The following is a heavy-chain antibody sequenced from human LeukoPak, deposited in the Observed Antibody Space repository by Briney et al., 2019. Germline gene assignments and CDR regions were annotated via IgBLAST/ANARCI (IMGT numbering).Heavy chain of an antibody. V-gene: IGHV2-5*02. J-gene: IGHJ4*02. CDR3: AHRPAHSSGYYQYFDY. Sequence: ESGPTLVNPTQTVTLTCTFSGFPLSTSGVGVGWIRQPPGKALEWLALIYWDDDKRYSPSLKSRLTITKDTSKNQVVLTMTNMDPVDTATYYCAHRPAHSSGYYQYFDYWCQGTLVTVSS. CDR2: IYWDDDK. CDR1: GFPLSTSGVG. D-gene: IGHD3-22*01.